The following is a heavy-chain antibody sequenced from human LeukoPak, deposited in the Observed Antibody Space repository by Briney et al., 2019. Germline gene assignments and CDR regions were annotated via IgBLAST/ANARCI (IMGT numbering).Heavy chain of an antibody. Sequence: SGGSLRLSCAASGFTFSSYSMNWVRQAPGKGLEWVSYISISSSIIYYADSVKGRFTISRDNAKNSLYLQMNSLRAEDTAVYYCARVNYGDYLPSFDYWGQGTLVTVSS. J-gene: IGHJ4*02. CDR2: ISISSSII. D-gene: IGHD4-17*01. CDR1: GFTFSSYS. V-gene: IGHV3-48*01. CDR3: ARVNYGDYLPSFDY.